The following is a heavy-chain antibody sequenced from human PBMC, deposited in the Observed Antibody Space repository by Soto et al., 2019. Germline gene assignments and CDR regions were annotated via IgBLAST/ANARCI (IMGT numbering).Heavy chain of an antibody. CDR1: EFSVSARGVG. CDR3: AHSPWGAAPDY. Sequence: SGAPLWNPTQALTLTCPRSEFSVSARGVGVGWIRQPPGKALEWLAIIYWNDDKLYRPSLQSRLTITKDTSKNQVVLTMTNMDSVDTATYYCAHSPWGAAPDYWGQVTPVTVSS. J-gene: IGHJ4*02. CDR2: IYWNDDK. D-gene: IGHD3-16*01. V-gene: IGHV2-5*01.